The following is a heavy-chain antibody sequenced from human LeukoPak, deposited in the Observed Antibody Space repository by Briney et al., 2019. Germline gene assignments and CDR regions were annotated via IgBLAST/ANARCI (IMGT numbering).Heavy chain of an antibody. Sequence: ASVKVSCKASGYTFTIYGISWVRQAPGQGLEWMGWISAYNGDTNYAQKLQGRVTMTTDTSTSTAYMELRSLRSDDTAMYYCAVRNRSSWSPFDFWGQGTLVTVSS. V-gene: IGHV1-18*01. CDR3: AVRNRSSWSPFDF. CDR1: GYTFTIYG. J-gene: IGHJ4*02. D-gene: IGHD6-13*01. CDR2: ISAYNGDT.